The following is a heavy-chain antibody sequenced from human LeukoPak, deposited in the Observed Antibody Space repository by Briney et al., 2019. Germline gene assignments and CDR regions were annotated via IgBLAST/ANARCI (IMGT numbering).Heavy chain of an antibody. D-gene: IGHD2-2*01. CDR1: GFPLSSYA. V-gene: IGHV3-23*01. J-gene: IGHJ3*01. CDR2: ISGSGGNT. CDR3: AKDRTYHDAFDF. Sequence: GASLRLSWAALGFPLSSYALSWVRRPPGKGWKGVSGISGSGGNTYYADSVKGRFTISRDNSKNTLYLQVNSLRAEDTAVYYCAKDRTYHDAFDFWGQGTMVTVSS.